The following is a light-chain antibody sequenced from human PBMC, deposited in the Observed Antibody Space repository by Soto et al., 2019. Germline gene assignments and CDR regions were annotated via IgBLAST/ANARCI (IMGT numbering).Light chain of an antibody. CDR1: QSVSSSY. V-gene: IGKV3-20*01. Sequence: EIVLTQSPGTLSLSPGARAPLSCRASQSVSSSYLAWYQQKPGQAPRLLIYGASSRATGIPDRFSGSGSGTDFTLTISRLEPEDFAVYYCQQYRTFGQGTKVDIK. J-gene: IGKJ1*01. CDR3: QQYRT. CDR2: GAS.